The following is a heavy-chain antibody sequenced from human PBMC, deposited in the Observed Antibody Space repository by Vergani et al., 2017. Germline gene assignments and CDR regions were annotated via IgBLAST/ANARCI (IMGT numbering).Heavy chain of an antibody. CDR3: TKGSVYYHDSAGHGYDPYTGFDL. Sequence: EADLVESGGGLAQPGGSLRLSCEASGITFWKFGMHWVRQGPGKGLEWVSGISWNSGAVDYADSVRGRFTISRDNAKNSLFLEMNSLRFEDTAVYFCTKGSVYYHDSAGHGYDPYTGFDLWGQGTLVTVSS. CDR1: GITFWKFG. D-gene: IGHD5-12*01. CDR2: ISWNSGAV. V-gene: IGHV3-9*01. J-gene: IGHJ3*01.